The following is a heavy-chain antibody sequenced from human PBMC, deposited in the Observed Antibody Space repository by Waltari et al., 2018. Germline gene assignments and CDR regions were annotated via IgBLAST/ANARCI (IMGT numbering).Heavy chain of an antibody. Sequence: EVQLVESGGGLVQPGGSLGLSCVTSGFTFSSYWMHWVRQVPGKGLVWVSRINSDGSTPSYADSVKGRFTISRDNAKNTLYLQMNSLRADDTSVYYCARAQLTMARNLDLWGRGTLVTVSS. CDR1: GFTFSSYW. CDR3: ARAQLTMARNLDL. J-gene: IGHJ2*01. D-gene: IGHD3-10*01. CDR2: INSDGSTP. V-gene: IGHV3-74*01.